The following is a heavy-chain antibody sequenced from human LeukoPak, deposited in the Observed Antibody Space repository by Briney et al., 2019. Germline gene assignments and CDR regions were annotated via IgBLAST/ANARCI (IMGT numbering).Heavy chain of an antibody. J-gene: IGHJ1*01. CDR3: AREGYSSSWEYFQH. V-gene: IGHV4-4*07. Sequence: SETLSLTCTVSGYSISSGYYWNWIRQPAGKGLEWIGRIYTSGSTNYNPSLKSRVTMSVDTSKNQFSLKLRSVTAADTAVYYCAREGYSSSWEYFQHWGQGTLVTVSS. CDR2: IYTSGST. CDR1: GYSISSGYY. D-gene: IGHD6-13*01.